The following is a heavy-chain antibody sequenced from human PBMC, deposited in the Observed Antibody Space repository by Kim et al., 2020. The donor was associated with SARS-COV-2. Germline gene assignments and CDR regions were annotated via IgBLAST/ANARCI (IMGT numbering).Heavy chain of an antibody. Sequence: SETLSLTCTVSGGSISSSSYYWGWIRQPPGKGLEWIGSIYYSGSTYYNPSLKSRVTISVDTSKNQFSLKLSSVTAADTAVYYCARSGRYYDNLTGYYIQPNWFDPWGQGTLVTVSS. V-gene: IGHV4-39*01. J-gene: IGHJ5*02. CDR2: IYYSGST. CDR3: ARSGRYYDNLTGYYIQPNWFDP. CDR1: GGSISSSSYY. D-gene: IGHD3-9*01.